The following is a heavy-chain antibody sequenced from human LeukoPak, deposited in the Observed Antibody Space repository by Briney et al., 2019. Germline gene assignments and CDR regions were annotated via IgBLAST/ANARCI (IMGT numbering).Heavy chain of an antibody. D-gene: IGHD1-14*01. CDR3: ATVHLMGNTDY. J-gene: IGHJ4*02. Sequence: GASVKVSCKASGYRFTNFGITWVRQAPGQGLEWMGWTTPYDDNPEYGKKFQGRVTMTTDTSTDTAYLEVSSLRPDDTAVYYCATVHLMGNTDYWGQGTLVTVSS. CDR2: TTPYDDNP. V-gene: IGHV1-18*01. CDR1: GYRFTNFG.